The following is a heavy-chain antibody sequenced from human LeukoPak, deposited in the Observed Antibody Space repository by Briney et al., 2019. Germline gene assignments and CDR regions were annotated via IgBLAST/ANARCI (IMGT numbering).Heavy chain of an antibody. CDR3: ARICSGGSCYFPSI. CDR1: GFTVSSFA. D-gene: IGHD2-15*01. V-gene: IGHV3-23*01. J-gene: IGHJ3*02. CDR2: ISGSGGST. Sequence: GGSLRLSCAASGFTVSSFAMGWVRQAPGKGLEWVSTISGSGGSTYYADPVKGRFTISRDNSRNTLYLQMNSLKSEDTAVHYCARICSGGSCYFPSIWGQGTMVTVSS.